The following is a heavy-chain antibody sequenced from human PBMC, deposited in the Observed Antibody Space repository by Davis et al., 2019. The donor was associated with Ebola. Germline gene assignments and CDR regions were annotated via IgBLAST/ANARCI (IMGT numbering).Heavy chain of an antibody. D-gene: IGHD1-7*01. V-gene: IGHV3-48*02. CDR2: ISSSSNTI. CDR3: ARDSELELLSYYFDY. CDR1: GFTFSSYS. J-gene: IGHJ4*02. Sequence: GESLKISCAASGFTFSSYSMNWVRQAPGMGLEWVSYISSSSNTIYYADSVRSRFTISRDNAKNSLYLQMNSLRDEDTAVYYWARDSELELLSYYFDYWGQGTLVTVSS.